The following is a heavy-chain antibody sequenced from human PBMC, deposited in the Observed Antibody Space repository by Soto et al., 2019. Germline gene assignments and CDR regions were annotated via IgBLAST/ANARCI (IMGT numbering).Heavy chain of an antibody. CDR1: GFTFSSYD. J-gene: IGHJ6*02. Sequence: GGSLRLSCAATGFTFSSYDMHWVRQATGKGLEWVSAIGTAGDTYYPGSVKGRFTISRENDKNSLYLQMNSLRAGDTAVYYCARAAYAASYYYYGMDVWGQGTKVSVSS. CDR2: IGTAGDT. D-gene: IGHD2-21*01. V-gene: IGHV3-13*01. CDR3: ARAAYAASYYYYGMDV.